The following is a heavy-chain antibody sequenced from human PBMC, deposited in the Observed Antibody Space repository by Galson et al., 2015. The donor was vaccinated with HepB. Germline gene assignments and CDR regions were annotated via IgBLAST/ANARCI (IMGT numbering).Heavy chain of an antibody. J-gene: IGHJ4*02. Sequence: SLRLSCAASGFTFSSYGIYWVRQAPGKGLEWAAVIWYDGRNKYYADSVKGRFTISRDNSKNTVYLQMNSLRAEDTAVYYCARGSDYSSGWYVVDYWGQGTLVTVSS. CDR2: IWYDGRNK. V-gene: IGHV3-33*01. CDR3: ARGSDYSSGWYVVDY. CDR1: GFTFSSYG. D-gene: IGHD6-19*01.